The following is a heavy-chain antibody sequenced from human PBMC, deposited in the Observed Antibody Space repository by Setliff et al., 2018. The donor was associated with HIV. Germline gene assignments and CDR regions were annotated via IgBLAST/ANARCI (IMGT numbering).Heavy chain of an antibody. CDR3: ARGRHYSSSAPFAIDF. Sequence: SETLSLTCAVYGASFSDHYWTWIRQPPGKGLEWIGEINHSGSTNSNPSLKSRVAISVDTSKNQFSVKLSSVTAADTAVYYCARGRHYSSSAPFAIDFWGQGMLVTVSS. D-gene: IGHD6-6*01. J-gene: IGHJ4*02. CDR2: INHSGST. V-gene: IGHV4-34*01. CDR1: GASFSDHY.